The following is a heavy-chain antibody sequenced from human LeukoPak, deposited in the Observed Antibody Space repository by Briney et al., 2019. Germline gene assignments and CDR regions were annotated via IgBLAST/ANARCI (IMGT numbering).Heavy chain of an antibody. CDR3: AKSAIDYYYYYYMDV. V-gene: IGHV3-33*06. CDR1: GFTFSSYG. D-gene: IGHD6-25*01. J-gene: IGHJ6*03. CDR2: IWYDGSNK. Sequence: GRSLRLSCAASGFTFSSYGMHWVRQAPGKGLEWVAVIWYDGSNKYYADSVKGRFTISRDNSKNTLYLQMSSLRAEDTAVYYCAKSAIDYYYYYYMDVWGKGTTVTVSS.